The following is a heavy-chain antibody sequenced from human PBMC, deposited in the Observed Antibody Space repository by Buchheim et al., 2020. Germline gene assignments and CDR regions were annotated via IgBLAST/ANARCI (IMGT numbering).Heavy chain of an antibody. Sequence: EVQLVESGGALVQPGGSLRLSCVGFGFSFNNYWMSWVRQAPGKGPQWVAQINEDGRQKFYVDSLKGRFTISRDNTKNSVFLQMNSLAVEDTAVYYCARVTMVVVITGYFDYWGQG. CDR2: INEDGRQK. CDR1: GFSFNNYW. CDR3: ARVTMVVVITGYFDY. D-gene: IGHD3-10*01. V-gene: IGHV3-7*03. J-gene: IGHJ4*02.